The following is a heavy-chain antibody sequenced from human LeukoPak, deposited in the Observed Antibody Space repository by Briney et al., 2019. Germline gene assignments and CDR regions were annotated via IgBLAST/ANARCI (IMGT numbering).Heavy chain of an antibody. CDR2: LYSGGTT. V-gene: IGHV3-53*01. D-gene: IGHD3-10*01. J-gene: IGHJ4*02. CDR3: ARGRESPSAFDY. CDR1: GFTVSSNH. Sequence: PGGSLRLSCAVSGFTVSSNHMSWVRQAPGKGLEWVSVLYSGGTTYYADSVKDRFTISRDNSKNTLYLQMKSLRAEDTAVYYCARGRESPSAFDYWGQGTLVTVSS.